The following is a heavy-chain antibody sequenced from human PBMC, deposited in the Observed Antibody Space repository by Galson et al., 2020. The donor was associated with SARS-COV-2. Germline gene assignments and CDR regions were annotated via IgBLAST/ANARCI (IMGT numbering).Heavy chain of an antibody. J-gene: IGHJ6*03. V-gene: IGHV3-15*01. CDR2: IKSKTDGGTT. D-gene: IGHD6-13*01. CDR1: GFTFSNAW. CDR3: TTDRYSSSWFISDYYYYYYMDV. Sequence: GGSLRLSCAASGFTFSNAWMSWVRQAPGKGLEWVGRIKSKTDGGTTDYAAPVKGRFTISRDDSKNTLYLQMNSLKTEDTAVYYCTTDRYSSSWFISDYYYYYYMDVWGKGTTVTVSS.